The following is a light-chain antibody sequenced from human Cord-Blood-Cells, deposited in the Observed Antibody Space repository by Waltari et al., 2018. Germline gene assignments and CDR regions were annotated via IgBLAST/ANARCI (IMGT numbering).Light chain of an antibody. J-gene: IGKJ2*01. V-gene: IGKV4-1*01. CDR1: QSVIYSSNNKNY. CDR2: WAS. CDR3: QQYYSTPYT. Sequence: DIVMTQSPESLAVSLGERDTINCKSSQSVIYSSNNKNYLAWYQQKPGQPPKLLIYWASTRESGVPDRFSGSGSGTDFTLTISSLQAEDVAVYYCQQYYSTPYTFGQGTKLEIK.